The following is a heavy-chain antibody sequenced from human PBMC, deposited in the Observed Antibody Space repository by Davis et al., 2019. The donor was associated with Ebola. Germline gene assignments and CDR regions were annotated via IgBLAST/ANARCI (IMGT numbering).Heavy chain of an antibody. J-gene: IGHJ6*02. CDR1: GFTFSSYS. CDR2: ISSSSSTI. CDR3: AREDSSSWEIHYYYGMDV. D-gene: IGHD6-13*01. V-gene: IGHV3-48*02. Sequence: GGSLRLSCAASGFTFSSYSMNWVRQAPGKGLEWVSYISSSSSTIYYADSVKGRFTISRDNAKNSLYLQMNSLRDEDTAVYYCAREDSSSWEIHYYYGMDVWGQGTTVTVSS.